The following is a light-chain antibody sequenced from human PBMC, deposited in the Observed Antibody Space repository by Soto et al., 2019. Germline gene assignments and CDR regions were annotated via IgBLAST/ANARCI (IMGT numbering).Light chain of an antibody. CDR3: QQYNDWPLT. Sequence: EIAMTPSPATLSVSPGERATLSCGASQSVSNNLVWYQQKPGQAPRLLMYGSSIRATGIPARFSGTGSGTEFTLTISSLQSEDFALYYCQQYNDWPLTFGQGTKVDI. CDR1: QSVSNN. J-gene: IGKJ1*01. CDR2: GSS. V-gene: IGKV3-15*01.